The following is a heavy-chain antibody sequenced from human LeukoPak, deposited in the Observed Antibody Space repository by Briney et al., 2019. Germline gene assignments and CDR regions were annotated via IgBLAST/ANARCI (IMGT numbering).Heavy chain of an antibody. V-gene: IGHV3-23*01. Sequence: GGSLRLSCAASGFPFSSYAMSWVRQAPGKGLEWVSTISDSGGSKYYADSVKGRFTISRDNSKNTLYLQMNRLRAEDTAVYYCAKDREGVGYFDWGQGTPVTVSS. CDR1: GFPFSSYA. J-gene: IGHJ4*02. CDR3: AKDREGVGYFD. D-gene: IGHD3-9*01. CDR2: ISDSGGSK.